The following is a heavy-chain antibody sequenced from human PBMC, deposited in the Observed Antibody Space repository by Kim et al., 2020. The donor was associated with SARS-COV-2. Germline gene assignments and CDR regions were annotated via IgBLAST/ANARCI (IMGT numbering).Heavy chain of an antibody. CDR3: AKVTTPGTTRSFDY. J-gene: IGHJ4*02. CDR1: GFTFSSYS. V-gene: IGHV3-23*01. D-gene: IGHD1-1*01. Sequence: GGSLRLSCAGSGFTFSSYSMTWVRQAPGKGLEWVSARGSTGNTHYADSVKGRFTISRDISKNTLFLQMNSLRAEDTAVYYCAKVTTPGTTRSFDYWGQGTLVTVSS. CDR2: RGSTGNT.